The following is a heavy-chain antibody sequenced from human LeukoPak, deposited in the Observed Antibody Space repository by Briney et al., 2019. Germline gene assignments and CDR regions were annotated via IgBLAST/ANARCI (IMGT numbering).Heavy chain of an antibody. Sequence: ASVKVSCKASGYTFTDYYMHWVRQAPGQGLEWMGWINPNSGGTNYGQKFQGRVTMTRDTSISTAYMELSRLRSDDTAVYYCLPGSYSFPYFQHWGQGTLVTVSS. D-gene: IGHD1-26*01. V-gene: IGHV1-2*02. CDR2: INPNSGGT. CDR1: GYTFTDYY. J-gene: IGHJ1*01. CDR3: LPGSYSFPYFQH.